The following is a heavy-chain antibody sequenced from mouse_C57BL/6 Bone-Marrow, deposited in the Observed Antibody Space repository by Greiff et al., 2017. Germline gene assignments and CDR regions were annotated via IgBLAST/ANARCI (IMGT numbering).Heavy chain of an antibody. Sequence: VQLQQPGAELVKPGASVKLSCKASGYTFTSYWMHWVKQRPGQGLEWIGVIHPNSGSTNSNEKFKSKATLTVDKSSSTAYMQLSSLTSEHSAVYYCAESGARLAYWGQGTLVTVSA. V-gene: IGHV1-64*01. J-gene: IGHJ3*01. CDR2: IHPNSGST. CDR1: GYTFTSYW. D-gene: IGHD3-1*01. CDR3: AESGARLAY.